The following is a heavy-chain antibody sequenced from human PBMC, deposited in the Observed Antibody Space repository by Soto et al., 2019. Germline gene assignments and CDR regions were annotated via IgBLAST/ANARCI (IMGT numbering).Heavy chain of an antibody. Sequence: QITLNESGPTVVRPTETLTLTCRFSGFSLTTSGVGVCWIRQSPGKAPEWLALIYWDDDKRYSASLKSRLTITKDTSKNQVVLTVSDLDPTDTATYYCAHRVLRTVFGLVTTTAISFDFWGQGTPVAVSS. J-gene: IGHJ4*02. V-gene: IGHV2-5*02. CDR3: AHRVLRTVFGLVTTTAISFDF. CDR2: IYWDDDK. D-gene: IGHD3-3*01. CDR1: GFSLTTSGVG.